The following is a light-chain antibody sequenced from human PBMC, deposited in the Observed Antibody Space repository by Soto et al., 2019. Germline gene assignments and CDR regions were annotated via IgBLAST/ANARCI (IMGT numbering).Light chain of an antibody. CDR2: GAS. CDR1: QSVGSNH. V-gene: IGKV3-20*01. CDR3: QQYGNSFT. Sequence: EIVLTQSPGTLSLSQGERATLSCRASQSVGSNHLAWYQQKPGQAPRLLIFGASSRATGIPDRFSGSGSGTDFTITISRLEPEDFAMYFCQQYGNSFTFGPGTKVDIK. J-gene: IGKJ3*01.